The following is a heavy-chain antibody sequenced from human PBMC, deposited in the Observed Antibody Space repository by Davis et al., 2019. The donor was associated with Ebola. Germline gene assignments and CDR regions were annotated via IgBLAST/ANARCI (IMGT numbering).Heavy chain of an antibody. CDR2: ISAYNGNT. V-gene: IGHV1-18*01. Sequence: ASVTVSCTASGYTFTSYGISWVRQAPGQGLEWMGWISAYNGNTNYAQKLQGRVTMTTDTSTSTAYVELRSLRSDDTAVYYCARERIVVVPAAKLGREHYYYYGMDVWGQGTTVTVSS. J-gene: IGHJ6*02. D-gene: IGHD2-2*01. CDR3: ARERIVVVPAAKLGREHYYYYGMDV. CDR1: GYTFTSYG.